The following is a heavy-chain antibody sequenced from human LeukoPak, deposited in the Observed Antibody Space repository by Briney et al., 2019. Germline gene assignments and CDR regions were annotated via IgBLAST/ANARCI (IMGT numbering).Heavy chain of an antibody. Sequence: GESLKISCEGSGYTFTSYWIAWVRQMPGKGLEWMGIIYPGDSDTRYSPSFQGQVTISADKSISTAYLQWSSLKASDTAMYYCARQGITMVRGVIPGAFDIWGQGTMVTVSS. CDR2: IYPGDSDT. CDR1: GYTFTSYW. CDR3: ARQGITMVRGVIPGAFDI. V-gene: IGHV5-51*01. J-gene: IGHJ3*02. D-gene: IGHD3-10*01.